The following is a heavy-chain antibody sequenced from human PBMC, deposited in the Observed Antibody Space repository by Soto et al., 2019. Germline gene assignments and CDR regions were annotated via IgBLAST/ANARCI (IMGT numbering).Heavy chain of an antibody. CDR1: GYSFTSYD. V-gene: IGHV1-8*01. J-gene: IGHJ2*01. CDR2: MNPNSGNT. Sequence: QVQLVQSGAEVKKPGASVKVSCKASGYSFTSYDINWVRQATGQGLEWMGWMNPNSGNTGYAQKFQGRVTMTRNTSISTAYMELSSLRSEDTAVYYCARLIGDMGWWYFDLWGRGTLVTVSS. CDR3: ARLIGDMGWWYFDL. D-gene: IGHD4-17*01.